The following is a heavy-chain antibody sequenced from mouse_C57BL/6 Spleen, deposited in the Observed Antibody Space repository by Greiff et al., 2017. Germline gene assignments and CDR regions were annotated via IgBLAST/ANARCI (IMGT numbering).Heavy chain of an antibody. J-gene: IGHJ2*01. D-gene: IGHD1-1*01. Sequence: QVQLQQPGAELVMPGASVKLSCKASGYTFTSYWMHWVKQRPGQGLEWIGEIDPSDGYTNYNQKFKGKSTLTVDKSSSTAYMQLSSLTSEDSAVYYCALYYCGSSLDYWGQGTTLTVSS. CDR2: IDPSDGYT. CDR1: GYTFTSYW. V-gene: IGHV1-69*01. CDR3: ALYYCGSSLDY.